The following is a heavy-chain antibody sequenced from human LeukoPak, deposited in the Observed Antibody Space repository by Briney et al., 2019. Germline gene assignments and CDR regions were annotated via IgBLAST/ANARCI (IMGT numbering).Heavy chain of an antibody. CDR3: AKDSSSWYAFDY. J-gene: IGHJ4*02. CDR1: GFTFSSYG. V-gene: IGHV3-33*06. Sequence: PGGSLRLSCAASGFTFSSYGMHWVRQAPGKGLEWVAVIWYDGSNKYYADSVKGRLTISRDNSKNTLYLQMNSLRAEDTAVYYCAKDSSSWYAFDYWGQGTLVTVSS. D-gene: IGHD6-13*01. CDR2: IWYDGSNK.